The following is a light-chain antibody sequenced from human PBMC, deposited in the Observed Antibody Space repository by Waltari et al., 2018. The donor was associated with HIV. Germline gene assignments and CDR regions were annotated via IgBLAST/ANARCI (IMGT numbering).Light chain of an antibody. CDR3: CSYAGSSTYVV. CDR2: EGD. Sequence: QSALTQPASVSGSPGQSITISCTGPRRDVGSYNFVTWYQQHPGNAPKPIIYEGDKRPSGVSYRFSGSKSGSTASLTISGLQAEDEADYYCCSYAGSSTYVVFGGGTQLTVL. V-gene: IGLV2-23*01. J-gene: IGLJ2*01. CDR1: RRDVGSYNF.